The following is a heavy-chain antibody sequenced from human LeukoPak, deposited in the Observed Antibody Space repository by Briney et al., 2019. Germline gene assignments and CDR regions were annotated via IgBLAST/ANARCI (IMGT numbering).Heavy chain of an antibody. CDR2: ISSSSSYI. J-gene: IGHJ6*03. CDR3: ARDYYDSSGYYYESHYYYYMDV. Sequence: GGSLRLSCAASGFTFSSYSMNWVRQAPGKGLEWVSSISSSSSYIYYADSVKGRFTISRGNARNSLYLQMNSLRAEDTAVYYCARDYYDSSGYYYESHYYYYMDVWGKGTTVTVSS. V-gene: IGHV3-21*01. CDR1: GFTFSSYS. D-gene: IGHD3-22*01.